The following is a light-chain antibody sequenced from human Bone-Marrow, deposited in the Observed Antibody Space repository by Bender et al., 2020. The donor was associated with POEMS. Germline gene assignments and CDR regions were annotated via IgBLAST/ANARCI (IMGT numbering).Light chain of an antibody. CDR2: EAS. J-gene: IGLJ2*01. Sequence: QSALTQPASVSGSPRQSITISCTGTSSDVGSYKLVSWYQHHPGKAPKLIIYEASKRPSGVSDRFSGSMSDNTASLTISGLQAEDEAIYFCCSYAGSSTLVFGGGTKLTVL. V-gene: IGLV2-23*01. CDR3: CSYAGSSTLV. CDR1: SSDVGSYKL.